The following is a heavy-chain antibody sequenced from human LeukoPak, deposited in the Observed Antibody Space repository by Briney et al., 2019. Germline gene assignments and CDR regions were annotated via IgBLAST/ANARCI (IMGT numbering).Heavy chain of an antibody. CDR2: ISGSGGST. CDR1: GFTFSSYA. Sequence: PGGSLRLSCAASGFTFSSYAMSWVRQAPGKGLEWVSAISGSGGSTYYADSVKGRFTISRDNSKNTLYLQMNSLRAKDTAVYYCAKGPFDSYYYYGMAVWGQGTTVTVSS. D-gene: IGHD3-22*01. V-gene: IGHV3-23*01. J-gene: IGHJ6*02. CDR3: AKGPFDSYYYYGMAV.